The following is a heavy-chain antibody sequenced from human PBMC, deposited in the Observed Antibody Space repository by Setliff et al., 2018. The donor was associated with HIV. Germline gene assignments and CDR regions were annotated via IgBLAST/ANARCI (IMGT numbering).Heavy chain of an antibody. CDR3: ARAPRGSGWYPNWFDP. CDR1: GGSISSHS. V-gene: IGHV4-59*11. J-gene: IGHJ5*02. Sequence: SETLSLTCTVSGGSISSHSWNWIRQPPGKGLEWIGSIYYSGSTNYHPSLKSRVTISEDTSKNHFSLKLSTVTAADPDVDYFARAPRGSGWYPNWFDPWGQGTRVTVSS. CDR2: IYYSGST. D-gene: IGHD6-19*01.